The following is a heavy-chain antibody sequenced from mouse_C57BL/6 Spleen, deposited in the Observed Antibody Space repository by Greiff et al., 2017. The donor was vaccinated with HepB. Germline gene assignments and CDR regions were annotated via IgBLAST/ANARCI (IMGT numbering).Heavy chain of an antibody. CDR3: ARFLYGNYGYFDV. D-gene: IGHD2-1*01. V-gene: IGHV1-7*01. CDR1: GYTFTSYW. CDR2: INPSSGYT. Sequence: QVQLQQSGAELAKPGASVKLSCKASGYTFTSYWMHWVKRRPGQGLEWIGYINPSSGYTKYNQKFKDKATLTADKSSSTAYMQLSSLTYEDSAVYYCARFLYGNYGYFDVWGTGTTVTVSS. J-gene: IGHJ1*03.